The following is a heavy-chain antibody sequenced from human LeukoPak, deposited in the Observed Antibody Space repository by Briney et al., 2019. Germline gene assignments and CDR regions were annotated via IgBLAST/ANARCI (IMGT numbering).Heavy chain of an antibody. CDR1: GGSISSSSYY. V-gene: IGHV4-39*01. CDR3: ARRKVYYFDY. J-gene: IGHJ4*02. CDR2: IYYSGST. Sequence: PSETLSLTCTVSGGSISSSSYYWGWLRQPPGKGLEWIGSIYYSGSTYYNPSLKSRVTISVDTSKNQFSLKLSSVTAADTAVYYCARRKVYYFDYWGQGTLVTVSS.